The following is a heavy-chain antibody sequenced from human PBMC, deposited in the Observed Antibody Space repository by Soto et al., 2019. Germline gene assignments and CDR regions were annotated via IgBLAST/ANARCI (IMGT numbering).Heavy chain of an antibody. V-gene: IGHV1-69*13. CDR1: GGTFSSYA. D-gene: IGHD6-19*01. CDR2: IIPIFGTA. CDR3: ARGERSGWYHSVLPTPFDI. J-gene: IGHJ3*02. Sequence: GASVKVSCKASGGTFSSYAISWVRQAPGQGLEWMGGIIPIFGTANYAQKFQGRVTITADESTSTAYMELSSLRSEDTAVYYCARGERSGWYHSVLPTPFDIWGQGTMVTVSS.